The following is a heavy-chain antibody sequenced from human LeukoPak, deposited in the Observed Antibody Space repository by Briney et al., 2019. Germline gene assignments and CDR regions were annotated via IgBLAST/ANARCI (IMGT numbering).Heavy chain of an antibody. CDR3: ARNRRLTGNDAFDI. CDR1: GFTFSSYS. D-gene: IGHD3-9*01. J-gene: IGHJ3*02. Sequence: GGSLRLSCAASGFTFSSYSMNWVRQAPGKGLEWVSSISSSSSYIYYADSVKGRFTISRDNAKNSLYLQMNSLRAEDTAVYYCARNRRLTGNDAFDIWGQGTMVTVSS. V-gene: IGHV3-21*01. CDR2: ISSSSSYI.